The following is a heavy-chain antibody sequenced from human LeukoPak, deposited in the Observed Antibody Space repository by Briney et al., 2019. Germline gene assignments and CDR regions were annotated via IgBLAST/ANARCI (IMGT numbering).Heavy chain of an antibody. J-gene: IGHJ3*02. CDR3: ARPGYFDWYAFDI. CDR1: GFTFSSYA. D-gene: IGHD3-9*01. V-gene: IGHV3-30-3*01. CDR2: ISYDGSNK. Sequence: GGSLRLSCADSGFTFSSYAMHWVRQAPRTPLEWVAVISYDGSNKYYADSVKGRFTISIDNSKNTLYLQMNILRAEDTAVYYCARPGYFDWYAFDIWGQGTMVTVSS.